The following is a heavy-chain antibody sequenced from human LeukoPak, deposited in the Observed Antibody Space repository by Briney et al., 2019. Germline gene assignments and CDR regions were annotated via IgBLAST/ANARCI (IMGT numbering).Heavy chain of an antibody. Sequence: GRSLRLSCAASGFTFSTYGMHWVRQAPGKGLEWVSYISSSGSTIYYADSVKGRFTIPRDNAKNSLYLQMNSLRAEDTAVYYCARDIVATIGTWGQGTLVTVSS. CDR2: ISSSGSTI. D-gene: IGHD5-12*01. J-gene: IGHJ5*02. CDR1: GFTFSTYG. V-gene: IGHV3-48*04. CDR3: ARDIVATIGT.